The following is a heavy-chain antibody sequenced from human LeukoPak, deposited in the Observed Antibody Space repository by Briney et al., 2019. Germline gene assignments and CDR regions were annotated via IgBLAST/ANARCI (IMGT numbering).Heavy chain of an antibody. CDR1: GGSISNYY. V-gene: IGHV4-59*08. CDR3: ARWYYYDSSGSPRKAFDI. D-gene: IGHD3-22*01. CDR2: IYYSGST. J-gene: IGHJ3*02. Sequence: SETLSLTCTVSGGSISNYYWSWIRQPPGKGLEWIGYIYYSGSTNYNPSLKSRVTISVDTSKNQFSLKLSSVTAADTAVYYCARWYYYDSSGSPRKAFDIWGQGTMVTVSS.